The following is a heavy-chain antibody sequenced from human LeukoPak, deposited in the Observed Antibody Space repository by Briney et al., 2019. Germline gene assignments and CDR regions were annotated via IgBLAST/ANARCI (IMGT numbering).Heavy chain of an antibody. V-gene: IGHV1-2*02. D-gene: IGHD5-18*01. CDR1: GYTFTGYY. Sequence: ASVKVSCKASGYTFTGYYMHWVRQAPGQGLEWMGWITPNSGGTNYARKFQGRVTMTRDTAISTAYMELRSLRSDDTAVYYCARDGGTAGYSSGSDYWGQGTLVTVSS. J-gene: IGHJ4*02. CDR2: ITPNSGGT. CDR3: ARDGGTAGYSSGSDY.